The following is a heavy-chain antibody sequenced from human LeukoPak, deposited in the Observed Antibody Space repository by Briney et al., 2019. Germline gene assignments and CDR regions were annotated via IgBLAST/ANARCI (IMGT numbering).Heavy chain of an antibody. Sequence: GASVKVSCKASGYTFTGYYMHWVRQAPGQGLEWMGWINPNSGGTNYAQKFQGRVTMTRDTSISTAYMELSRLRSDDTAVYYCARALLRYFATDAFDIWGQGTMVTVSS. CDR3: ARALLRYFATDAFDI. CDR2: INPNSGGT. CDR1: GYTFTGYY. D-gene: IGHD3-9*01. J-gene: IGHJ3*02. V-gene: IGHV1-2*02.